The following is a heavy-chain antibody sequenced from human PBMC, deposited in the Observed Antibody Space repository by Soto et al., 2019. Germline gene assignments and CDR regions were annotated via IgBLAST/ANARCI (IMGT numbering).Heavy chain of an antibody. CDR2: IYYSGST. D-gene: IGHD3-22*01. CDR3: ARSRYYYDSSGYFDY. J-gene: IGHJ4*02. CDR1: GGSISSYY. V-gene: IGHV4-59*01. Sequence: SETLSLTCTVSGGSISSYYWSWIRQPPGKGLEWIGYIYYSGSTNYNPSLKSRVTISVDTSKNQFSLKLSSVTAADTAVYYCARSRYYYDSSGYFDYWGRGTLVTVSS.